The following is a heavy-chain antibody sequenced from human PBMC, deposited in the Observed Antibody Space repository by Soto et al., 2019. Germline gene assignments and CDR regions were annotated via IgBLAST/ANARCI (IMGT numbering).Heavy chain of an antibody. Sequence: SETLSLTCAVYGGTFSGYYWSWIRQPPGKGLEWIGEINHSGSTNYNPSLKSRVTISVDTSKNQFSLKLSSVTAADTAVYYCARASRYGSSSWSNYYYMDVWGKGTTVTVSS. CDR2: INHSGST. V-gene: IGHV4-34*01. J-gene: IGHJ6*03. CDR1: GGTFSGYY. D-gene: IGHD6-13*01. CDR3: ARASRYGSSSWSNYYYMDV.